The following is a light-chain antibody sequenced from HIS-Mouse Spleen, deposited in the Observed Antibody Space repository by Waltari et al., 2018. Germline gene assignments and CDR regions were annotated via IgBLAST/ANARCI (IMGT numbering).Light chain of an antibody. CDR2: DAS. Sequence: EIALTQSPATLSLSHGERATLSCRASQSVSSYLAWYQQKPGQAPRLLIYDASNRATGIPARFSGSGSGTDFTLTISSLEPEDFAVYYCQQRSNWPVYTFGQGTKLEIK. J-gene: IGKJ2*01. V-gene: IGKV3-11*01. CDR3: QQRSNWPVYT. CDR1: QSVSSY.